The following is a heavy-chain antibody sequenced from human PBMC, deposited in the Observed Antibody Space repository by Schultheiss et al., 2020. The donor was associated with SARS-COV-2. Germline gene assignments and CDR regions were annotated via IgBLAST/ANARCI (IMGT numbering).Heavy chain of an antibody. V-gene: IGHV3-23*01. Sequence: GGSLRLSCAASGFTFSSYAMGWVRQAPGKGLEWVSGISGSGGSAYNADSVKGRFTISRDNSKNTLYLQMNSLRAEDTAVYYCAETCGYRGFQHWGQGTLVTVSS. CDR3: AETCGYRGFQH. D-gene: IGHD6-13*01. J-gene: IGHJ1*01. CDR1: GFTFSSYA. CDR2: ISGSGGSA.